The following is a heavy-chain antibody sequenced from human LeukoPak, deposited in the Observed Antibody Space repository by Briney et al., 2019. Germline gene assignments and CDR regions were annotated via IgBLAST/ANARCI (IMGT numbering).Heavy chain of an antibody. Sequence: GGSLRLSCAASGFSVSSNYMNWVRQAPGKGLEWVSVIYAGGTTYYADSVKGRFTISRDNSKNMLYLQMNSLRAEDTAVYYCAKDYGGNFLFDYWGQGTLVTVSS. CDR1: GFSVSSNY. V-gene: IGHV3-53*01. CDR3: AKDYGGNFLFDY. CDR2: IYAGGTT. D-gene: IGHD4-23*01. J-gene: IGHJ4*02.